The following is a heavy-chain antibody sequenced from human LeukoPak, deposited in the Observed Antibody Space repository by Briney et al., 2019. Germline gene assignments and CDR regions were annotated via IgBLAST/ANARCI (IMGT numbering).Heavy chain of an antibody. Sequence: SETLSLTCTVSGGSISSYYWSWIRQPPGKGLGWIGYIYYSGSTNYNPSLKSRVTISVDTSKNQFSLKLSSVTAADTAVYYCARRPYGSGSYSIYFDYWGQGTLVTVSS. D-gene: IGHD3-10*01. CDR2: IYYSGST. CDR3: ARRPYGSGSYSIYFDY. V-gene: IGHV4-59*08. J-gene: IGHJ4*02. CDR1: GGSISSYY.